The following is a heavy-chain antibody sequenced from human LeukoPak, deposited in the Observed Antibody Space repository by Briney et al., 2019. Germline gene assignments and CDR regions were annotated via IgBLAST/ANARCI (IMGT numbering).Heavy chain of an antibody. V-gene: IGHV1-46*01. D-gene: IGHD3-16*01. CDR1: GYTFTSYG. CDR3: ARDEGGLGLSANFDY. J-gene: IGHJ4*02. Sequence: GASAKVSCKASGYTFTSYGISWVRQAPGQGLEWMGIINPSGGSTSYAQKFQGRVTMTRDTSTSTVYMELSSLRSEDTAVYYCARDEGGLGLSANFDYWGQGTLVTVSS. CDR2: INPSGGST.